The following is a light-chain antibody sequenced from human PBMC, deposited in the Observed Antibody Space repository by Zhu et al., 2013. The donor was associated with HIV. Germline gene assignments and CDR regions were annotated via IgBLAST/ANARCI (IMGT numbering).Light chain of an antibody. J-gene: IGKJ1*01. Sequence: DVVMTQSPLSLPVTPGEPASMSCRSSQSLLHSNGNIYVDWYLQKPGQSPQPLIYLGSNRASGVPDRFSGSISGTDFTLKISRVEAEDVGVYYCMQALQTPRTFGQGTKVEIK. V-gene: IGKV2-28*01. CDR3: MQALQTPRT. CDR1: QSLLHSNGNIY. CDR2: LGS.